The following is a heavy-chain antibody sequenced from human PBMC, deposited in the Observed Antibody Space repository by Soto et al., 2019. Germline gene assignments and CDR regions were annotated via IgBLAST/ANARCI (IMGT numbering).Heavy chain of an antibody. CDR2: ISYDGSNK. D-gene: IGHD5-12*01. J-gene: IGHJ4*02. Sequence: GGSLRLSCAASGFTFSSYGMHWVRQAPGKGLEWVAVISYDGSNKYYADSVKGRFTISRDNSKNTLYLQMNSLRAEDTAVYYCAKDQQWLRLGARGLYYFDYWGQGTLVTVSS. CDR1: GFTFSSYG. CDR3: AKDQQWLRLGARGLYYFDY. V-gene: IGHV3-30*18.